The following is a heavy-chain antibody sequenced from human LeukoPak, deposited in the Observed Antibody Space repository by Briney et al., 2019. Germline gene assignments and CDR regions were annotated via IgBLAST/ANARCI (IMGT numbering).Heavy chain of an antibody. CDR3: ARDTYYYDSSGYSGWFDP. CDR1: GCTFSSYV. D-gene: IGHD3-22*01. Sequence: ASVKVSCKASGCTFSSYVINWVRQAPGQGLEWMGGIIPIFGTANYAQKFQGRVTITADKSTSTAYMELRSLRSDDTAVYYCARDTYYYDSSGYSGWFDPWGQGTLVTVSS. CDR2: IIPIFGTA. J-gene: IGHJ5*02. V-gene: IGHV1-69*06.